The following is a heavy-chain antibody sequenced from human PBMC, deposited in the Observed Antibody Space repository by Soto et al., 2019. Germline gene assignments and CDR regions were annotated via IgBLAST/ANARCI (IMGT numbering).Heavy chain of an antibody. D-gene: IGHD2-2*01. CDR1: GGSXXXXX. J-gene: IGHJ5*02. CDR2: IYYSGST. V-gene: IGHV4-59*01. Sequence: PSETLSVTCTVSGGSXXXXXXXXXXXXXXKGLEWIAYIYYSGSTNYNPSLKSRVTISVDTSKNQFSLKLSSVTAADTAVYYCARVIPDCISTSCYAGWFDPWGQGTLVTVSS. CDR3: ARVIPDCISTSCYAGWFDP.